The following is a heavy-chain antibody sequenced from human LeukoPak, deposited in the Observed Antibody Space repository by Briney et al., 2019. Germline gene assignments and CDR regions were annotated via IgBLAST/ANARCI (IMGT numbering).Heavy chain of an antibody. J-gene: IGHJ4*02. V-gene: IGHV3-23*01. D-gene: IGHD3-10*01. CDR2: ISGSGGNT. Sequence: GGSLRLSCAASGFTFSSYAMSWVRQAPGKGLEWVSSISGSGGNTYYADSVKGRFTISRDNSKNTLYLQMNSLRAEDTAVYYCARGPLIYYGSGMLDYWGQGTLVTVSS. CDR1: GFTFSSYA. CDR3: ARGPLIYYGSGMLDY.